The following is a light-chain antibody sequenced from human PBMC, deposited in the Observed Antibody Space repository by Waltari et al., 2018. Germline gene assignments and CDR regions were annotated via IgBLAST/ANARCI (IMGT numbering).Light chain of an antibody. Sequence: DIVMTQTPLSLPITPGEPASISCRSSQSLLHSNGNTYLHWYLQKSGQSPKLLIYGGSKRASGVPDRFSGSGSGTDFTLRISKVEAEDVGMYYCVQAIAFPWTFGQGTKVGIK. J-gene: IGKJ1*01. V-gene: IGKV2-40*01. CDR1: QSLLHSNGNTY. CDR2: GGS. CDR3: VQAIAFPWT.